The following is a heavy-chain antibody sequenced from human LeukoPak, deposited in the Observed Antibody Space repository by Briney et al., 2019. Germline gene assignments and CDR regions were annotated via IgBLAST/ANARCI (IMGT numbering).Heavy chain of an antibody. CDR2: MYHSGDT. J-gene: IGHJ5*02. D-gene: IGHD2-2*01. CDR1: GYSVSGGYY. V-gene: IGHV4-38-2*02. Sequence: SETLSLTCSVSGYSVSGGYYWGWIRQPPGKGLEWIGSMYHSGDTYYNPSLKSRVTISVDTSKNQLSLKLSSVTAADTAVYYCARSKAHLSTSWYGTWFDPWGQGTLVTVSS. CDR3: ARSKAHLSTSWYGTWFDP.